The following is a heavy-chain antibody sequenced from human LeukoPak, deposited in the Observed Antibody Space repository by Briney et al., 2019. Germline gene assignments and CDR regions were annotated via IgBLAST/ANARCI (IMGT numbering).Heavy chain of an antibody. J-gene: IGHJ4*02. D-gene: IGHD1-1*01. Sequence: SETLSLTCAVYGGSFSGYYWSWIRQPPGKGLEWIGEINHSGSTNYNPSLKSRVTISVDTSKNQFSLKLSSVTAADTAVYYCARRKDRATGVTMRGFDYRGQGTLVTVSS. V-gene: IGHV4-34*01. CDR1: GGSFSGYY. CDR2: INHSGST. CDR3: ARRKDRATGVTMRGFDY.